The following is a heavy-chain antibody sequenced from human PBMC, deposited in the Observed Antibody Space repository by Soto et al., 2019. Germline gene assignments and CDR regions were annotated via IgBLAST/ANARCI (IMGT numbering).Heavy chain of an antibody. Sequence: GGSLRLSCAASGFSFSRYAMHWVRQVPGKGLEWVALISYDGSKKHYADSVKGRFTISRDNSKNTLFLEMNSLRAEDTAVYYCARDPWNNDISGYTDYWGQGTLVTVSS. J-gene: IGHJ4*02. CDR1: GFSFSRYA. CDR3: ARDPWNNDISGYTDY. D-gene: IGHD3-22*01. CDR2: ISYDGSKK. V-gene: IGHV3-30-3*01.